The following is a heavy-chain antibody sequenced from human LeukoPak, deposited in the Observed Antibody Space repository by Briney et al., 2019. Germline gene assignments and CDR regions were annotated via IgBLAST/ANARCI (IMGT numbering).Heavy chain of an antibody. V-gene: IGHV3-30*18. CDR1: GFTFNNYG. CDR3: AKAYCSSSCCYPTY. CDR2: ISYDGTNE. D-gene: IGHD2-2*01. Sequence: GGSLRLSCAASGFTFNNYGMHWVRQAPGKGLEWVAIISYDGTNEYYADSVKGRFTISRDNSKNTLYLQMNSLRAEDAATYYCAKAYCSSSCCYPTYWGQGTLVTVSS. J-gene: IGHJ4*02.